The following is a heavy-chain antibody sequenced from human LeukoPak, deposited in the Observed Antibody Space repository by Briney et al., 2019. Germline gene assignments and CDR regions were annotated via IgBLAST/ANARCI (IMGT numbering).Heavy chain of an antibody. V-gene: IGHV4-4*02. D-gene: IGHD1-26*01. Sequence: PSETLSLTCAVSGGSISSSNWWSWVRQPPGKGLEWIGEIYHSGSTNYNPSLKSRVTTSVDTSKNQFSLKLSSVTAADTAVYYCARDASGSYTNWFDPWGQGTLVTVSS. CDR3: ARDASGSYTNWFDP. J-gene: IGHJ5*02. CDR1: GGSISSSNW. CDR2: IYHSGST.